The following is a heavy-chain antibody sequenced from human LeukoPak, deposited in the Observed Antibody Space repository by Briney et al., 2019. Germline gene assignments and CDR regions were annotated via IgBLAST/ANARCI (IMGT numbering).Heavy chain of an antibody. J-gene: IGHJ4*02. D-gene: IGHD3-22*01. CDR1: GFTFSSFF. V-gene: IGHV3-23*01. CDR2: ITGSAGST. CDR3: ASSSYYYDGHGYPDY. Sequence: GGSLRLSCAASGFTFSSFFMTWVRQAPGKGLEWVSGITGSAGSTSYADSVKGRFTISRDNSKNTLYLQMNSLRSGDTAVYYCASSSYYYDGHGYPDYWGQGTLVTVSS.